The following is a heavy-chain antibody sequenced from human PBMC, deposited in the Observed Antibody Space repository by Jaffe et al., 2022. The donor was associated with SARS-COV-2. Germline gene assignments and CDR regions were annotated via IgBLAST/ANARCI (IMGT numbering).Heavy chain of an antibody. CDR2: ISSSGSTI. CDR3: ARRDYDILTGHHFDY. CDR1: GFTFSSYE. D-gene: IGHD3-9*01. Sequence: EVQLVESGGGLVQPGGSLRLSCAASGFTFSSYEMNWVRQAPGKGLEWVSYISSSGSTIYYADSVKGRFTISRDNAKNSLYLQMNSLRAEDTAVYYCARRDYDILTGHHFDYWGQGTLVTVSS. V-gene: IGHV3-48*03. J-gene: IGHJ4*02.